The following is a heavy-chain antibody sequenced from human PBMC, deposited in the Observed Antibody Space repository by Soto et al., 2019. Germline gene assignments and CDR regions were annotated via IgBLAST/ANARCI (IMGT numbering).Heavy chain of an antibody. J-gene: IGHJ6*02. CDR1: GGSVGSGIYY. V-gene: IGHV4-61*01. D-gene: IGHD5-18*01. CDR3: ARETAMVKGYYYGMDV. Sequence: SLTCTVSGGSVGSGIYYWSWIRQPPGKGLEWIGYIYYSGSTNYNPSLKSRVTMTRDTSISTAYMELSRLRSDDTAVYYCARETAMVKGYYYGMDVWGQGTTVTVSS. CDR2: IYYSGST.